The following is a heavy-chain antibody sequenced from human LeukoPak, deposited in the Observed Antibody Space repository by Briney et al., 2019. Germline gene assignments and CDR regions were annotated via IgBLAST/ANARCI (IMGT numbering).Heavy chain of an antibody. Sequence: GGSLRLSCSASGMSFSNYWMTWVRQAPGKGLEWVANINQVGSKKNFVDSAKGRFTISRDNVKNLVFLQMDSLGAEDTAVYYCARDRSPDSADFYFDALDVWGRGTMVTLSS. CDR1: GMSFSNYW. CDR2: INQVGSKK. J-gene: IGHJ3*01. CDR3: ARDRSPDSADFYFDALDV. V-gene: IGHV3-7*01. D-gene: IGHD3/OR15-3a*01.